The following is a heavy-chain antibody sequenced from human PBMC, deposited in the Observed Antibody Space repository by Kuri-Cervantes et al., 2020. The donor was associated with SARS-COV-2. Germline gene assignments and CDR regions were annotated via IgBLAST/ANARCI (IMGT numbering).Heavy chain of an antibody. CDR3: ARVGSDFWSGYTALGYYGMDV. V-gene: IGHV3-23*01. CDR2: ISDSGAYT. J-gene: IGHJ6*02. CDR1: GFTFSSYA. D-gene: IGHD3-3*01. Sequence: GESLKISCAASGFTFSSYAMSWVRQAPGKGLEWASTISDSGAYTHYADSVKGRFTISRDNSKNSLYLQMNSLRAEDTAVYYCARVGSDFWSGYTALGYYGMDVWGQGTTVTVSS.